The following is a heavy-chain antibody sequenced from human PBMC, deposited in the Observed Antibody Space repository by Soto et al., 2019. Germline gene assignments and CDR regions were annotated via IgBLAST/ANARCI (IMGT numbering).Heavy chain of an antibody. CDR2: IYYSGST. CDR1: GGSISSYY. V-gene: IGHV4-59*01. CDR3: ARVVGLGSRIDP. D-gene: IGHD3-10*01. J-gene: IGHJ5*02. Sequence: PSETLSLTCTVSGGSISSYYWSWIRQPPGKGLEWIGYIYYSGSTNYNPSLKSRVTISVDTSKNQFSLKLSSVTAADTAVYYCARVVGLGSRIDPWGQGTLVTVSS.